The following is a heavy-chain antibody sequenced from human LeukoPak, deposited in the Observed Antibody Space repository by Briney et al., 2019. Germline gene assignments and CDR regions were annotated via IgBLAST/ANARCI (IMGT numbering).Heavy chain of an antibody. J-gene: IGHJ4*02. D-gene: IGHD6-13*01. V-gene: IGHV3-48*01. Sequence: QPGGSLRLSCAASGFTFSSYSMNWVRQAPGKGLEWVSYISSSSSTIYYADSVKGRFTISRDNAKNSLYLQMNSLRAEDTAVYYCAKDGEEQQLSTGDYFDYWGQGTLVTVSS. CDR3: AKDGEEQQLSTGDYFDY. CDR2: ISSSSSTI. CDR1: GFTFSSYS.